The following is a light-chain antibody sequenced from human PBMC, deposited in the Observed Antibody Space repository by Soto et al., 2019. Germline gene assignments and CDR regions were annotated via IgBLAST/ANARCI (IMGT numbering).Light chain of an antibody. Sequence: QSALTQPASVSGSLGQSISISCTGTSSDIGSYNLVSWYQQYPGKAPKLMILEVSERPSGVSNRFSGSKSGDTASLTISGLQAEDEADYYCCSYVGSGKVVFGGGTKVTVL. CDR2: EVS. CDR3: CSYVGSGKVV. CDR1: SSDIGSYNL. J-gene: IGLJ3*02. V-gene: IGLV2-23*02.